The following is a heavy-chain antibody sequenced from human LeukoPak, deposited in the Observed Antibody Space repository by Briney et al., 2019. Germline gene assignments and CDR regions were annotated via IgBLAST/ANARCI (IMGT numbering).Heavy chain of an antibody. V-gene: IGHV1-2*02. D-gene: IGHD3-10*01. CDR1: GYTFTGYY. CDR3: ARAHMVRGVRHWFDP. CDR2: INPNSGGT. J-gene: IGHJ5*02. Sequence: ASVKVSCKASGYTFTGYYMHWVRQAPGQGLEWMGWINPNSGGTNYAQKFQGRVTMTRDTSISTAYMELSRLRSDDTAVYYCARAHMVRGVRHWFDPWGQGTLVTVSS.